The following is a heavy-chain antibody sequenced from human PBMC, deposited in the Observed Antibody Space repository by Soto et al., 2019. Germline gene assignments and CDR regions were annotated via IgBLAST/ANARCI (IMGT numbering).Heavy chain of an antibody. Sequence: GGSLRLSCAASGFTFDDYAMHWVRQAPGKGLEWVSGISWNSGSIGYADSVKGRFTISRDNAKNSLYLQMNSLRAEDTALYYCAKGKRRIAAARTDAFDIWGQGTMVTVSS. CDR2: ISWNSGSI. CDR1: GFTFDDYA. D-gene: IGHD6-13*01. V-gene: IGHV3-9*01. J-gene: IGHJ3*02. CDR3: AKGKRRIAAARTDAFDI.